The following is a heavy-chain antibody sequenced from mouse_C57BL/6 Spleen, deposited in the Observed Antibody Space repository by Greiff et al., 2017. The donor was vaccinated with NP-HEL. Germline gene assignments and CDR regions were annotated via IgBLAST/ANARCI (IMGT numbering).Heavy chain of an antibody. CDR3: ARGGDAYWGAMDY. CDR1: GYTFTSYW. D-gene: IGHD6-5*01. CDR2: IHPNSGST. J-gene: IGHJ4*01. Sequence: QVQLQQSGAELVKPGASVKLSCKASGYTFTSYWMHWVKQRPGQGLEWIGMIHPNSGSTNYNEKFKSKATLTVDKSSSTAYMQLSSLTSEDSAVYYCARGGDAYWGAMDYWGQGTSVTVSS. V-gene: IGHV1-64*01.